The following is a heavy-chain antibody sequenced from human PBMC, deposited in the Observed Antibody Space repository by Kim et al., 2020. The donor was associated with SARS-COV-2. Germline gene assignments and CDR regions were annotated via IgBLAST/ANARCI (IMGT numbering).Heavy chain of an antibody. J-gene: IGHJ4*02. V-gene: IGHV1-46*01. Sequence: SSAQRFKGRVTRTSDTSTSIFYMELSSLTSEDTAVYYCATEPPGTYYFDYWGQGTLVTVSS. D-gene: IGHD3-10*01. CDR3: ATEPPGTYYFDY.